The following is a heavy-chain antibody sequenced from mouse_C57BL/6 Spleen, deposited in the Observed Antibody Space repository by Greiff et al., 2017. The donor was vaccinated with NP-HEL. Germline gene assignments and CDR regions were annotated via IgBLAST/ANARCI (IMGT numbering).Heavy chain of an antibody. V-gene: IGHV1-7*01. Sequence: VQLQQSGAELAKPGASVKLSCKASGYTFNSYWMHWVKQRPGQGLEWIGYINPSSGYTKYNQKFKDKATLTADKSSNTAYMQLSSLTYEDSAVYYGARGVLSAMDYWGQGTSVTVSS. CDR2: INPSSGYT. J-gene: IGHJ4*01. D-gene: IGHD1-1*02. CDR3: ARGVLSAMDY. CDR1: GYTFNSYW.